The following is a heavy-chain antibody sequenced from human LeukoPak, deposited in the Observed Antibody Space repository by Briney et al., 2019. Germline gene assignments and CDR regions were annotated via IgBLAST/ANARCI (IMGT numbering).Heavy chain of an antibody. CDR1: GGTFSSYA. Sequence: SVKVSCKASGGTFSSYAISWVRQAPGQGLEWMGGIIPIFGTANYAQKFQGRVTITADESTSTAYMELSSLRSEDTAVYYCATPVNCSSTSCYLLFDYWGQGTLVTVSS. CDR2: IIPIFGTA. CDR3: ATPVNCSSTSCYLLFDY. V-gene: IGHV1-69*13. J-gene: IGHJ4*02. D-gene: IGHD2-2*01.